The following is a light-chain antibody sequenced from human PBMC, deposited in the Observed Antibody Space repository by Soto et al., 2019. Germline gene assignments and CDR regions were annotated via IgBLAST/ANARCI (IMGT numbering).Light chain of an antibody. CDR2: EVS. V-gene: IGLV2-8*01. CDR1: SSDVGGYNY. CDR3: SSYAGSNNLGV. Sequence: QSALTQPPSASGSRGQSVTISCTGTSSDVGGYNYVSWYQQHPGKAPKLMIYEVSKRPSGVPDRFSVSKSGNTASLTVSGLQPEDEADYYGSSYAGSNNLGVFGGGTKLTVL. J-gene: IGLJ3*02.